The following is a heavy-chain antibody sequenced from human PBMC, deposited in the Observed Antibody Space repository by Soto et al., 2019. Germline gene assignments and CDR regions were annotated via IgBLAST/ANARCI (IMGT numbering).Heavy chain of an antibody. CDR3: ARGAYYTTGGDP. J-gene: IGHJ5*02. Sequence: QVQLVQSGAEVKKPGASVKVSCKSSGYTFTHYDMHWVRQAPGQGLEWMGIINPSDGSTSYAQDFQGRVTMTRDTSTSTVYMELSSLRAEDTAVYYCARGAYYTTGGDPWGQGTLVTVSS. D-gene: IGHD3-3*01. CDR1: GYTFTHYD. V-gene: IGHV1-46*03. CDR2: INPSDGST.